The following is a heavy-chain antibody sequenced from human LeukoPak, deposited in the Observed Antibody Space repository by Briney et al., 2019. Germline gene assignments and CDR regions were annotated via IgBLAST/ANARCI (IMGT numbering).Heavy chain of an antibody. CDR1: GVTFSSHG. D-gene: IGHD3-22*01. J-gene: IGHJ4*02. V-gene: IGHV3-33*06. CDR3: AKDRGKTYYYDSSGYFDY. CDR2: IWYAGSNK. Sequence: GGSLRLSCAASGVTFSSHGMHWVRQAPGKGLERVAVIWYAGSNKYYADSVKGRFTISRDNSKNTLYLQMNSLRAEDTAVYYCAKDRGKTYYYDSSGYFDYWGQGTLVTVSS.